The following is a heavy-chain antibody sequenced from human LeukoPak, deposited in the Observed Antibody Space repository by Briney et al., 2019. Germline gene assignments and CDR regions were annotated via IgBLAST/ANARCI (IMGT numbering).Heavy chain of an antibody. CDR2: ISYDGSNK. CDR3: KKSCMTLAFDI. J-gene: IGHJ3*02. V-gene: IGHV3-30-3*02. D-gene: IGHD2-21*02. CDR1: GFTFSSYA. Sequence: GGSLRLSCAASGFTFSSYAMHWVRQAPGKGLEWVAVISYDGSNKYYADSVKGRFTISRDNSKNTLYLQMNSLRAEDTAVYYCKKSCMTLAFDIWGQGTMVTVSS.